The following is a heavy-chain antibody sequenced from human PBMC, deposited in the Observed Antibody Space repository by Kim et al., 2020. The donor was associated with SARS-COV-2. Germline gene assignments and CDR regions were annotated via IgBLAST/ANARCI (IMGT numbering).Heavy chain of an antibody. CDR3: ARNHGANDYYGMDV. V-gene: IGHV3-30*07. Sequence: DSLKGQFTISRDNSKNTLYLQMNSLRAEDTAVYYCARNHGANDYYGMDVWGQGTTVTVSS. J-gene: IGHJ6*02. D-gene: IGHD4-17*01.